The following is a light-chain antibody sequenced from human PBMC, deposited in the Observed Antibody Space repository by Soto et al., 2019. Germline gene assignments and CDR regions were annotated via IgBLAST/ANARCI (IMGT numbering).Light chain of an antibody. Sequence: QSALTQPASVSGSPGQSITISCTGTSSDVGGYNYVSWYQQHPGKAPKLMIYDVSNRPSGVSNRFSGSKSGNTASLTISGPQAEDEADYYCSSYSSSNTGVFGTGTKLTVL. CDR3: SSYSSSNTGV. J-gene: IGLJ1*01. V-gene: IGLV2-14*01. CDR2: DVS. CDR1: SSDVGGYNY.